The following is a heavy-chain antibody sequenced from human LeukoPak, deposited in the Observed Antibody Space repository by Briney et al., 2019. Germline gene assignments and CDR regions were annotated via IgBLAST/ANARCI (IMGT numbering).Heavy chain of an antibody. V-gene: IGHV1-18*01. CDR2: VSGYNGNT. J-gene: IGHJ4*02. D-gene: IGHD3-22*01. Sequence: ASVKVSCKTSGYTFSRHGITWVRQAPGQGLEWMGWVSGYNGNTNYAQNAQGRGTMTTDTSTNTAYMELRSLRSDATAVYYCAKDIHPGLDSGASCCFAYWGQGTPVTVSS. CDR3: AKDIHPGLDSGASCCFAY. CDR1: GYTFSRHG.